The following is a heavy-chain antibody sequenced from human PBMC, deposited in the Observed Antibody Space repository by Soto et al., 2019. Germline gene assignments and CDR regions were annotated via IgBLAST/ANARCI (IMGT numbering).Heavy chain of an antibody. D-gene: IGHD3-9*01. CDR3: ARAPMERYFDWYFDH. CDR2: ISGTGGTT. J-gene: IGHJ4*02. CDR1: GFTFRSHA. V-gene: IGHV3-23*01. Sequence: EVQLLESGGGLVQPGGSLRLSCVGSGFTFRSHALTWVRQSLGKGLEWVAGISGTGGTTYYGDSMRGRFTISRDNSKETLNLQMDSLRPEDTAIYFCARAPMERYFDWYFDHWGQGSLVIVTS.